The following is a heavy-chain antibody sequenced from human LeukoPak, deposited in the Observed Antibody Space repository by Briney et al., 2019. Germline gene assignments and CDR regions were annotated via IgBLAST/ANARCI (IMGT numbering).Heavy chain of an antibody. J-gene: IGHJ3*02. CDR3: ARCGGGAGCDI. V-gene: IGHV1-18*01. CDR1: GYTFSNYG. CDR2: ISSYNDNT. Sequence: ASVKVSCKASGYTFSNYGISWVRQAPGQGLEWMGWISSYNDNTNYAQKLQGRVTMTTDTSTSTAYMELRSLRSDDTAVYYCARCGGGAGCDIWGQGTMVTVSS. D-gene: IGHD6-19*01.